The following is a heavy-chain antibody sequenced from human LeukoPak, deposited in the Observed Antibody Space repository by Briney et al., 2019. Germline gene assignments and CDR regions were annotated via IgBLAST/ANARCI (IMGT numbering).Heavy chain of an antibody. CDR3: ARGPNPFVRGVIRAWNY. CDR1: GGSISSSNW. Sequence: SETLSLTCAVSGGSISSSNWWSWVRQPPGKGLEWIGEIYHSGSTNYNPSLKSRVTISVDKSKNQFSLKLSSVTAADTAVYYCARGPNPFVRGVIRAWNYWGQGTLVTVSS. V-gene: IGHV4-4*02. J-gene: IGHJ4*02. CDR2: IYHSGST. D-gene: IGHD3-10*01.